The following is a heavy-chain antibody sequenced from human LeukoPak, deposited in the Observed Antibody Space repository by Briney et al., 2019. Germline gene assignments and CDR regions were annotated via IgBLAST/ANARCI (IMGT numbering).Heavy chain of an antibody. CDR2: IIGSGGST. CDR1: GFTFSSYA. D-gene: IGHD3-22*01. J-gene: IGHJ4*02. Sequence: PGGSLRLSCAASGFTFSSYAMSWVRQAPGKGLEWVSTIIGSGGSTYSADSVKGRFTISRENAKNSLYLQMNSLRAGDTAVYYCARVRPTTYYYDSSGYYDYWGQGILVTVSS. CDR3: ARVRPTTYYYDSSGYYDY. V-gene: IGHV3-23*01.